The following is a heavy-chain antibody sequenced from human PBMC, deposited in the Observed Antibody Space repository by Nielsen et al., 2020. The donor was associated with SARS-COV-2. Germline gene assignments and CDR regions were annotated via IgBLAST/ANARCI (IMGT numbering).Heavy chain of an antibody. CDR2: INHSGST. Sequence: SETLSLTCAVYGGSFSGYYWSWIRQPPGKGLEWIGEINHSGSTNYNPSLKSRVTISVDTSKNQFSLKLSSVTAADTAVYYCARVHDSSGYYLGYYYYYGMDVWGQGTTVTVSS. V-gene: IGHV4-34*01. CDR1: GGSFSGYY. J-gene: IGHJ6*02. D-gene: IGHD3-22*01. CDR3: ARVHDSSGYYLGYYYYYGMDV.